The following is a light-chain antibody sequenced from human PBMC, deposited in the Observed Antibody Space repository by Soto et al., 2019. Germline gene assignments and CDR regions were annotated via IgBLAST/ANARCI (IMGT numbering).Light chain of an antibody. CDR1: QSISSW. CDR2: DAS. CDR3: KQYNSYWK. V-gene: IGKV1-5*01. Sequence: DIQITHAPSTLAASVGDRVTITFRASQSISSWLAWYQQKPGKAPKLLIYDASSLESGVPSRFSGSGSGTEFTLTISSLQPDDFATYYCKQYNSYWKCGQGTKGAIK. J-gene: IGKJ1*01.